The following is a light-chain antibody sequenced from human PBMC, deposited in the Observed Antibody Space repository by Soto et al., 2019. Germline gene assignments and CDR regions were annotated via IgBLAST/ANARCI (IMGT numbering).Light chain of an antibody. V-gene: IGKV2-30*02. Sequence: DVVMTQSPLSLPVTLGQPASISCRSNQSLVHSDGIAYFSWFQQRPGRSPRRLIYKVSNRDSGVPARFSGSGSGTAFALKISRVEAEDVGVYYCMQGTHWPITFVQGTRLEIK. CDR1: QSLVHSDGIAY. CDR3: MQGTHWPIT. CDR2: KVS. J-gene: IGKJ5*01.